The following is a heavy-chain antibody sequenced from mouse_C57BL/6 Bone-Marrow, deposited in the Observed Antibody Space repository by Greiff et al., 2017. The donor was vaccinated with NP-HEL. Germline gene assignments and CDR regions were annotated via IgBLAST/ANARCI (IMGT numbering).Heavy chain of an antibody. CDR2: IYPGSGST. D-gene: IGHD2-4*01. CDR3: ARPYDYDGYYFDD. V-gene: IGHV1-55*01. Sequence: QVQLKESGAELVKPGASVKLSCKASGYTFTSYWITWVKQRPGQGLEWIGDIYPGSGSTNYNEKFKSKATLTVDTSSSTAYMQLSSLTSEDSAVYYCARPYDYDGYYFDDWGQGTTLTVSS. J-gene: IGHJ2*01. CDR1: GYTFTSYW.